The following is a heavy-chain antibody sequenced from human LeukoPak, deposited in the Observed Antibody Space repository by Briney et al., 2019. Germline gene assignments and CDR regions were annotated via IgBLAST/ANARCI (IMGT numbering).Heavy chain of an antibody. V-gene: IGHV4-39*01. J-gene: IGHJ4*02. CDR1: GGSISSSSYY. CDR3: ARRTTVLDY. CDR2: IYYSGST. D-gene: IGHD4-11*01. Sequence: SEPLSLTCTVSGGSISSSSYYWGWIRQPPGKGLEWIGSIYYSGSTYYNPSLKSRVTISVDTSKNQFSLKLSSVTAADTAVYYCARRTTVLDYWGQGTLVTVSS.